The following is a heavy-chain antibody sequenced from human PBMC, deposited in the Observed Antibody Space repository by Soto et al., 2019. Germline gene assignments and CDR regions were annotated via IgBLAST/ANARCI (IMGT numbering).Heavy chain of an antibody. CDR2: IFPRGST. CDR3: SRPRRPGSGNWHGVDS. Sequence: SETLSLTCTFSGDSLSSSKYYWGWIRQPPGKGLEWIGTIFPRGSTNYNSSFKSRVTISADTSNNQFSLTLTSVTAADTAVYYCSRPRRPGSGNWHGVDSWGQGILDPAPQ. J-gene: IGHJ4*02. D-gene: IGHD1-1*01. CDR1: GDSLSSSKYY. V-gene: IGHV4-61*05.